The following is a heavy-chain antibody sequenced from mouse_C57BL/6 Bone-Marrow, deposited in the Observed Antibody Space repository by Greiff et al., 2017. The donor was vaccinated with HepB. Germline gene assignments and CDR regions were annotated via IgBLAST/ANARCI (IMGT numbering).Heavy chain of an antibody. Sequence: EVQGVESGGGLVKPGGSLKLSCAASGFTFSSYAMSWVRQTPEKRLEWVATISDGGSYTYYPDNVKGRFTISRDNAKNNLYLQMSHLKSEDTAMYYCARRLYWYFDVWGTGTTVTVSS. CDR2: ISDGGSYT. J-gene: IGHJ1*03. CDR3: ARRLYWYFDV. CDR1: GFTFSSYA. V-gene: IGHV5-4*01.